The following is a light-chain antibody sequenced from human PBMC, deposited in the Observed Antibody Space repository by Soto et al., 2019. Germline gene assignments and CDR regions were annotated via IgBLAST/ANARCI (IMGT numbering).Light chain of an antibody. Sequence: IVLTQAPDTLSVSPGERATLSCRASESVRTNLAWYQQKPGQAPRLLIHGASSRATGIPARFSGGGSGTEFTLTISSLQSEDFAVYYCQHYNDWPITFGQGTRLEIK. CDR2: GAS. J-gene: IGKJ5*01. CDR1: ESVRTN. V-gene: IGKV3D-15*01. CDR3: QHYNDWPIT.